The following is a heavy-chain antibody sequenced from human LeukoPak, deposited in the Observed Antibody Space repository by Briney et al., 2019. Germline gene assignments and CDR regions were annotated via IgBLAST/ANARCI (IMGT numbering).Heavy chain of an antibody. CDR2: IHSSGKT. V-gene: IGHV3-53*01. CDR3: ARRGQYGDYWYFDL. CDR1: GLIVSGNY. D-gene: IGHD4-17*01. Sequence: GGSLRLSCEASGLIVSGNYMGWVRQAPGKGRKGVSVIHSSGKTNYADSVQGRFTISRDNSKNTLYLQMNSLGAEDTAVYYCARRGQYGDYWYFDLWGRGTLVTVSS. J-gene: IGHJ2*01.